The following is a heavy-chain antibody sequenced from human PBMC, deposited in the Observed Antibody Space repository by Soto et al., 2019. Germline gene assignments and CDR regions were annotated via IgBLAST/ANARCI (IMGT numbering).Heavy chain of an antibody. V-gene: IGHV3-33*01. CDR1: GFTFSSYG. CDR3: ARGSTTIFFYYYYYMDV. D-gene: IGHD3-9*01. Sequence: ASGFTFSSYGMHWVRQAPGKGLEWVAVIWYDGSNKYYADSVKGRFTISRDNSKNTLYLQMNSLRAEDTAVYYCARGSTTIFFYYYYYMDVWGKGTTVTVSS. CDR2: IWYDGSNK. J-gene: IGHJ6*03.